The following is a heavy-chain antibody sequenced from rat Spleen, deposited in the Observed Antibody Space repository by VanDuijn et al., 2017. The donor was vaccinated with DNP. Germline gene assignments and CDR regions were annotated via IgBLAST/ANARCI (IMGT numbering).Heavy chain of an antibody. Sequence: EVKLVESGGGLVQPGRSLKLSCAASGFTFSNYYMAWVRQAPKKGLEWVATISYDGSRTYYRDSVKGRFTISRDNAKSSLYLQMDSLRSEDTATYYCASLNNYNWFAYWGQGTLVTVSS. V-gene: IGHV5-7*01. J-gene: IGHJ3*01. D-gene: IGHD1-10*01. CDR3: ASLNNYNWFAY. CDR1: GFTFSNYY. CDR2: ISYDGSRT.